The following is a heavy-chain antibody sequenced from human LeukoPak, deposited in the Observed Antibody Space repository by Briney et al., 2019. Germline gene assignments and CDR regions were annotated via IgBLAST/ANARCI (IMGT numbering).Heavy chain of an antibody. D-gene: IGHD3-10*01. J-gene: IGHJ4*01. Sequence: PGGSLRLSCAASGFRFSDYYMSWIRQAPGKGLEWVSYISSSGSDTQYAGSVKGRFTISRDNAKKSLYLQMNSLRADDTAVYYCARRDLVRGVILLDYWGPGMLVIVSS. CDR3: ARRDLVRGVILLDY. CDR1: GFRFSDYY. CDR2: ISSSGSDT. V-gene: IGHV3-11*01.